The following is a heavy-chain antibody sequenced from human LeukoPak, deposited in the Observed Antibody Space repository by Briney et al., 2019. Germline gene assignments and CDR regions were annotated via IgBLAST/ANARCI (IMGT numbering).Heavy chain of an antibody. V-gene: IGHV4-31*03. CDR2: IYYSGST. CDR3: ARDSSYCSSTSCNDAFDI. D-gene: IGHD2-2*01. CDR1: GGSISSGGYY. J-gene: IGHJ3*02. Sequence: PSQTLSLTCTVSGGSISSGGYYWSWIRQHPGKGLEWIGYIYYSGSTYYNPSLKSRVTISVDTSKNQFSLKLSSVTAADTAVYYCARDSSYCSSTSCNDAFDIWSQGTMVTVSS.